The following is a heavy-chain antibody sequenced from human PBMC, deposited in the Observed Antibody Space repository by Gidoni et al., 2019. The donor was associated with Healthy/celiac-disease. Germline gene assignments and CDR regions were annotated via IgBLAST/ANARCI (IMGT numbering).Heavy chain of an antibody. CDR1: GFPFGDYA. CDR2: IRSKAYGGTT. D-gene: IGHD6-13*01. J-gene: IGHJ4*02. V-gene: IGHV3-49*05. CDR3: TREYSSSWYYFDY. Sequence: EVQLVESGGGLVKPGRSLRLSCTASGFPFGDYAMSWFRLAPGKGLEWVGFIRSKAYGGTTEYAASVKGRFTISRDDSKSIAYLQMNSLKTEDTAVYYCTREYSSSWYYFDYWGQGTLVTVSS.